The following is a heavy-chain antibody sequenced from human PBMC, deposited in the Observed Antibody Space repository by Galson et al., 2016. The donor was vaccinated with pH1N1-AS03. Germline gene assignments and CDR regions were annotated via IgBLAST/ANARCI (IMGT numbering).Heavy chain of an antibody. Sequence: SVKVSCKASGYTFTSYGIRWVRQAPGQGLEWMGWISADNGNTNYAQKFQGRVTMTTDTSTSTAYMELRSLRSEDTAVFYCARDLGGGIIKEAYWGQGTLVTVSS. J-gene: IGHJ4*02. D-gene: IGHD3-10*01. CDR2: ISADNGNT. CDR1: GYTFTSYG. V-gene: IGHV1-18*04. CDR3: ARDLGGGIIKEAY.